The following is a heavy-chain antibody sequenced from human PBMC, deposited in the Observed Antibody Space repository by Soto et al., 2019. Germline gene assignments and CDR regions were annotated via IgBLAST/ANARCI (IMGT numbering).Heavy chain of an antibody. CDR2: IWYDGSNK. CDR3: ARDVGSSLVYYYYYYMDV. Sequence: GGSLRLSCAASGFTFSSYGMHWVRQAPGKGLEWVAVIWYDGSNKYYADSVKGRFTISRDNSKNTLYLQMNSLRAEDTAVYYCARDVGSSLVYYYYYYMDVWGKGTTVTVSS. V-gene: IGHV3-33*01. J-gene: IGHJ6*03. CDR1: GFTFSSYG. D-gene: IGHD6-13*01.